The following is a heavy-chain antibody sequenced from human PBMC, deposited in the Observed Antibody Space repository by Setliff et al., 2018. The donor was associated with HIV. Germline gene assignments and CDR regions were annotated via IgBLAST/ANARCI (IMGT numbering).Heavy chain of an antibody. CDR2: IDSSGTT. J-gene: IGHJ5*02. CDR3: ARDRHSSGLGSYGP. V-gene: IGHV4-4*07. Sequence: SETLSLTCTISGGSFGVYRWSCIRQSAGRGLEWIGRIDSSGTTDYKPSLKGRVAISVDTSRNQFSLRVTSVTAADTAVYFCARDRHSSGLGSYGPWGPGILVTVSS. D-gene: IGHD3-10*01. CDR1: GGSFGVYR.